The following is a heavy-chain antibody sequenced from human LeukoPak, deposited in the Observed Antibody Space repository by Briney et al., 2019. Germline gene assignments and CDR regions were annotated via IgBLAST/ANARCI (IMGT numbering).Heavy chain of an antibody. D-gene: IGHD2-2*03. Sequence: GGSLRLSCAASGFTFSSYAMSWVRQAPGKGLEWVSAISGSGGSTFYADSVKGRFTLSRDDSRNTVYLQLNNLRVEDTAIYYCARASWISTADAVWWGQGTQVTVSS. V-gene: IGHV3-23*01. CDR2: ISGSGGST. J-gene: IGHJ4*02. CDR3: ARASWISTADAVW. CDR1: GFTFSSYA.